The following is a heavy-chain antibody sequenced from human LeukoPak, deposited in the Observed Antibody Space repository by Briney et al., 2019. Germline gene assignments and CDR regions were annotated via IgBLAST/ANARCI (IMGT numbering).Heavy chain of an antibody. CDR2: IHYSGSS. CDR3: ARYVVYGSGKYYFDY. Sequence: SETLSLTCTVSGGSISSYYWTWIRQPPGKGLEWIGYIHYSGSSRSHPSLNSRVTMSVDTSKSQFFLKLTSVTAADTAVYYCARYVVYGSGKYYFDYWGQGTLVTVSS. J-gene: IGHJ4*02. V-gene: IGHV4-59*01. CDR1: GGSISSYY. D-gene: IGHD3-10*01.